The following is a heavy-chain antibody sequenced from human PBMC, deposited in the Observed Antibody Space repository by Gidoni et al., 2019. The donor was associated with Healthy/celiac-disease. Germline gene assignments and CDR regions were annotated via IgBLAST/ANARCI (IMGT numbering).Heavy chain of an antibody. CDR3: ARGLAVLRFLEWLYHFDY. J-gene: IGHJ4*02. CDR1: GGSISSSSYY. V-gene: IGHV4-39*07. CDR2: IYYSGST. Sequence: QLQLQESGPGLVKPSETLSLTCTVSGGSISSSSYYWGWIRQPPGKGLEWIGSIYYSGSTYYNPSLKSRVTISVDTSKNQFSLKLSSVTAADTAVYYCARGLAVLRFLEWLYHFDYWGQGTLVTVSS. D-gene: IGHD3-3*01.